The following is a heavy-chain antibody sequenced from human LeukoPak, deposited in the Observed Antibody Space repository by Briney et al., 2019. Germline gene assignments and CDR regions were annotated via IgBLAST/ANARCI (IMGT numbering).Heavy chain of an antibody. Sequence: GGSLRLSCAASGFTFSSYGMNWVRQAPGKGLEWVSAISGSGGSTYYADSVKGRFTISRDNSKNTLYLQMNSLRAEDTAVYYCAKPLEKRYCSGGSCSGGWFDPWGQGTLVTVSS. CDR2: ISGSGGST. CDR1: GFTFSSYG. D-gene: IGHD2-15*01. CDR3: AKPLEKRYCSGGSCSGGWFDP. V-gene: IGHV3-23*01. J-gene: IGHJ5*02.